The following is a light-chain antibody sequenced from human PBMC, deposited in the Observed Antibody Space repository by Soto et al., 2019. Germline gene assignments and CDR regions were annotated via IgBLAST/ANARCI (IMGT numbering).Light chain of an antibody. CDR1: SSDVGGYNY. J-gene: IGLJ1*01. V-gene: IGLV2-14*01. CDR3: CSYTTSNTRQIV. Sequence: QSVLTQPAYVSGSPGQSITISCTGTSSDVGGYNYVSWYQQQPGKAPKFMIYDVTNRPSGVSNRFSGSKSGNTASLTISGLRAEDEADYYCCSYTTSNTRQIVFGTGTKVTVL. CDR2: DVT.